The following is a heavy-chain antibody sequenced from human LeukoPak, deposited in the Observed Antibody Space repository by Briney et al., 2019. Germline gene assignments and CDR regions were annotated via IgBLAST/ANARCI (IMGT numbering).Heavy chain of an antibody. Sequence: GGSLRLSCAASGFTFSSYWMSWVRQAPGKGLEWVANIKQDGSEKYYVDSVKGRFTISRDNAKNSLYLQMNSLRAEDTAVYYCARLGGRGGYDCMDYWGQGTLVTVSS. V-gene: IGHV3-7*01. D-gene: IGHD5-12*01. CDR3: ARLGGRGGYDCMDY. CDR1: GFTFSSYW. CDR2: IKQDGSEK. J-gene: IGHJ4*02.